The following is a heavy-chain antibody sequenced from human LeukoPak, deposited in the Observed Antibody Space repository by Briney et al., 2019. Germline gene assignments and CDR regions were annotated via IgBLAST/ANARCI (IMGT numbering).Heavy chain of an antibody. V-gene: IGHV3-33*06. CDR3: AKDRGPRYSYGLDV. Sequence: GGSLRLSCATSGFTFSSYGMHCVRQAPGKGLEWVAVIWYDGSSKYYADSVKGRFTISRVDSKNTLYLQMNSLTAEDTAVYYCAKDRGPRYSYGLDVWGQGTTVTVSS. CDR2: IWYDGSSK. J-gene: IGHJ6*02. CDR1: GFTFSSYG.